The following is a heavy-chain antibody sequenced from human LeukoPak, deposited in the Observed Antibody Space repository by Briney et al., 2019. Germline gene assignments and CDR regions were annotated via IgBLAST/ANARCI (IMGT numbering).Heavy chain of an antibody. CDR3: ARGRRDGYLQFNYYYYYMDV. J-gene: IGHJ6*03. CDR2: IKQDGSEK. D-gene: IGHD5-24*01. CDR1: GFTFSYYW. Sequence: GGSLRPSCAASGFTFSYYWMNWVRQAPGKGLEWVANIKQDGSEKYYVDSVKGRFTISRDNAKNSLYLQMNSLRAEDTAVYYCARGRRDGYLQFNYYYYYMDVWGKGTTVTVSS. V-gene: IGHV3-7*01.